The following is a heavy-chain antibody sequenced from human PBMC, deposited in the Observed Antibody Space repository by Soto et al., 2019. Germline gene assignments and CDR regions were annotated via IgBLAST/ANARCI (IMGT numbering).Heavy chain of an antibody. CDR2: ISGSNSNI. J-gene: IGHJ4*02. CDR1: GFSFSDYY. V-gene: IGHV3-11*01. Sequence: QVQLVETGGGLVKTRGSLRLFCVASGFSFSDYYMSWVRQAPGKGLEWISYISGSNSNIYYADTVKGRFTSSRDNAENSVFLQMNNLRAEDTARYYCVKMTSSGWYDPVFHWGQGTLVTVSS. D-gene: IGHD6-19*01. CDR3: VKMTSSGWYDPVFH.